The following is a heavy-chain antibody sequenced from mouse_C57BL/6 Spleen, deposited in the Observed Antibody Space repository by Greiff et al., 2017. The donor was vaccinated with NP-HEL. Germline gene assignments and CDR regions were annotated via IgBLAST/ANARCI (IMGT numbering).Heavy chain of an antibody. CDR2: INPSTGGT. CDR3: ARGYDYPDD. D-gene: IGHD2-4*01. J-gene: IGHJ2*01. CDR1: GYSFTGYY. V-gene: IGHV1-42*01. Sequence: VQLQQSGPELVKPGASVKISCKASGYSFTGYYMNWVKQSPEKSLEWIGEINPSTGGTTYNQKFKAKATLTVDKSSSTAYMQLKSLTSEDSAVYYCARGYDYPDDWGQGTTLTVSS.